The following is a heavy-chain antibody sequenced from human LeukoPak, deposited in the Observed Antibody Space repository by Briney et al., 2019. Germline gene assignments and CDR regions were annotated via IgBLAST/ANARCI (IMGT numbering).Heavy chain of an antibody. J-gene: IGHJ4*02. CDR3: AKDSSGDYFDY. V-gene: IGHV3-23*01. D-gene: IGHD4-17*01. CDR2: ISGSGGST. Sequence: GGSLRLSCAASGFTFSSYSMNWVRQAPGKGLEWVSAISGSGGSTYYADSVKGRFTISRDNSKNTLYLQMNSLRAEDTAVYYCAKDSSGDYFDYWGQGTLVTVSS. CDR1: GFTFSSYS.